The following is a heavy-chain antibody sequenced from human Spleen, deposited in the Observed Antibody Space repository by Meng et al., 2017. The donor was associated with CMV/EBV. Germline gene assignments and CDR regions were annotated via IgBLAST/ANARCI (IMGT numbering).Heavy chain of an antibody. CDR2: IISDGSST. Sequence: GGSLRLSCAASGFTFSSYWMHWVRQAPGKGLVWVSRIISDGSSTNYADSVKGRFTISRDNTKNSLYLQMNSLKTDDTAVYYCAKDGAAVDPAEYLHHWGQGTLVTVSS. D-gene: IGHD6-13*01. CDR3: AKDGAAVDPAEYLHH. J-gene: IGHJ1*01. V-gene: IGHV3-74*01. CDR1: GFTFSSYW.